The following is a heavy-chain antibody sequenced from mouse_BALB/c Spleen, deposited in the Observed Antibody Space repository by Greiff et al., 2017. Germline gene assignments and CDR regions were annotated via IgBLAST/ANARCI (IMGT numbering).Heavy chain of an antibody. Sequence: EVKLMESGGGLVQPGGSLRLSCATSGFTFTDYYMSWVRQPPGKALEWLGFIRNKANGYTTEYSASVKGRFTISRDNSQSILYLQMNTLRAEDSATYYCARATTATYYFDYWGQGTTLTVSS. V-gene: IGHV7-3*02. CDR2: IRNKANGYTT. CDR1: GFTFTDYY. CDR3: ARATTATYYFDY. D-gene: IGHD1-2*01. J-gene: IGHJ2*01.